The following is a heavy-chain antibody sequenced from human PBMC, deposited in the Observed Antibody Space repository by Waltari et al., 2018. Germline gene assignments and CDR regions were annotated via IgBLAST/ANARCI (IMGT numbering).Heavy chain of an antibody. Sequence: QVQLVQSGAEVKKPGASVKVSCKASGYTFTSDGISWVRQAPGQGLEWMGWNSAYNGNTNYAQKLQGRVTMTTDTSTSTAYMELRSLRSDDTAVYYCARVANYYGSGSYSAVDAFDIWGQGTMVTVSS. V-gene: IGHV1-18*01. J-gene: IGHJ3*02. CDR2: NSAYNGNT. CDR3: ARVANYYGSGSYSAVDAFDI. D-gene: IGHD3-10*01. CDR1: GYTFTSDG.